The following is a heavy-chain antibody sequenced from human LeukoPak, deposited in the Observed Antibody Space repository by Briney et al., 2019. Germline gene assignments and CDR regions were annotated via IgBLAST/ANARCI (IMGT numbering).Heavy chain of an antibody. CDR2: ISGGGETT. Sequence: GGSLRLSCAASGFTFNIYAMNWVRQAPRKGLEWVSSISGGGETTYYADSAKGRFTISRDNSQNTLYLQMNSLRAEDTAVYYCARDYADYVGYFFFDYWGQGTLVTVSS. J-gene: IGHJ4*02. V-gene: IGHV3-23*01. CDR1: GFTFNIYA. CDR3: ARDYADYVGYFFFDY. D-gene: IGHD4-17*01.